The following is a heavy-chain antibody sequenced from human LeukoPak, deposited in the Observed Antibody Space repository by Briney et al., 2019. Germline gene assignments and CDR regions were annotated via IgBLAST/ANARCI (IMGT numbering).Heavy chain of an antibody. CDR1: GASINSYH. CDR2: IYYNRST. D-gene: IGHD4-23*01. V-gene: IGHV4-59*01. Sequence: SETLSLTCSVSGASINSYHWSWIRQPPGKGLEWIGNIYYNRSTSYHPSLKSRVTISVDTSTNQFSLKLTSVTAADTAVYYCARDAVASGFDYWGQGTLVTVSS. CDR3: ARDAVASGFDY. J-gene: IGHJ4*02.